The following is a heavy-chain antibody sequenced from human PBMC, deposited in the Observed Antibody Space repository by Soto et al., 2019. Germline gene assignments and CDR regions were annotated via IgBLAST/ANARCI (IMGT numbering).Heavy chain of an antibody. Sequence: EVQLLEAGGGLVQPGGSLRLSGAASGFSFSSYAMVWVRQAPGKGLEWVAVISARGGSSYFADSVKGRFTLPRDNSKNVLSLEMNSLRAEDTAIYFCAKGSIEYSASVDNWGQGTLVVVSS. J-gene: IGHJ4*02. CDR2: ISARGGSS. V-gene: IGHV3-23*01. D-gene: IGHD5-12*01. CDR3: AKGSIEYSASVDN. CDR1: GFSFSSYA.